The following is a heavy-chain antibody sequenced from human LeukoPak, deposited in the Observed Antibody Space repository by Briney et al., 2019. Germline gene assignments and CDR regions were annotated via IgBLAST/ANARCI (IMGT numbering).Heavy chain of an antibody. J-gene: IGHJ4*02. Sequence: ASVTVSCKASGYTFTIYAMNWVRQAPGQGLEWMGWINTNTGNPTYAQGFTGRFVFSLDTSVSTAYLQISSLKAEDTAVYYCARSKMVRGVIMFDYWGQGTLVTVSS. D-gene: IGHD3-10*01. V-gene: IGHV7-4-1*02. CDR1: GYTFTIYA. CDR2: INTNTGNP. CDR3: ARSKMVRGVIMFDY.